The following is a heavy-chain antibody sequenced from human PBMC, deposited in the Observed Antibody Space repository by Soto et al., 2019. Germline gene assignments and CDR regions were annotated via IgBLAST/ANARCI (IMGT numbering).Heavy chain of an antibody. Sequence: ASVKVSCKASGCTFSSYAISWVRQAPGQGLEWMGGIIPIFGTANYAQKFQGRVTITADESTSTAYMELSSLRSEDTAVYYCAVSYYDILTGSEYNWFDPWGQGTLVTVSS. D-gene: IGHD3-9*01. CDR1: GCTFSSYA. J-gene: IGHJ5*02. CDR2: IIPIFGTA. V-gene: IGHV1-69*13. CDR3: AVSYYDILTGSEYNWFDP.